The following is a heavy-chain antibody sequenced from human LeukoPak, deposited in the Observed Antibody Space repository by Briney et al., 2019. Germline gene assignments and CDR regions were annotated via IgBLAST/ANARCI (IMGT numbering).Heavy chain of an antibody. J-gene: IGHJ4*02. D-gene: IGHD6-13*01. CDR1: GGTFSSYA. Sequence: SVNVSCKASGGTFSSYAISWVRQAPGQGLEWMGRIIPILGIANYAQKFQGRVTITADKSTSTAYMELSSLRSEDTAVYYCASPTPGIAAAGRWYYFDYWGQGTLVTVSS. CDR3: ASPTPGIAAAGRWYYFDY. V-gene: IGHV1-69*04. CDR2: IIPILGIA.